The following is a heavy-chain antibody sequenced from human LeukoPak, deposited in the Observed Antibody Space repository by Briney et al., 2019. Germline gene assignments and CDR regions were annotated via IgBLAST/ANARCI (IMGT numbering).Heavy chain of an antibody. Sequence: TSETLSLTCTVSGGSISSYYWSWIRQPPGKGLEWIGYIYYSGSTNYNPSLKSRVTISVDTSKNQFSLKLSSVTAADTAVYYCARGYSDSSGYRKIQSGMDVWGHGTTVTVSS. D-gene: IGHD3-22*01. V-gene: IGHV4-59*01. J-gene: IGHJ6*02. CDR3: ARGYSDSSGYRKIQSGMDV. CDR2: IYYSGST. CDR1: GGSISSYY.